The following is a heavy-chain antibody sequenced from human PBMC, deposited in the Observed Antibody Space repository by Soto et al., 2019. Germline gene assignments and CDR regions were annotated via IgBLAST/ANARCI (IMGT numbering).Heavy chain of an antibody. CDR1: GGSISSGGYY. V-gene: IGHV4-31*03. J-gene: IGHJ3*02. CDR2: IYYLGST. D-gene: IGHD3-10*01. CDR3: ARFYMVRGVMGAFDI. Sequence: QVQLQESGPGLVKPSQTLSLTCTVSGGSISSGGYYWSWIRQHPGKGLEWIGYIYYLGSTYYNPSLKSRVSISVDTSKNQFSLKLSSVTAADTAVYYCARFYMVRGVMGAFDIWGQGTMVTVSS.